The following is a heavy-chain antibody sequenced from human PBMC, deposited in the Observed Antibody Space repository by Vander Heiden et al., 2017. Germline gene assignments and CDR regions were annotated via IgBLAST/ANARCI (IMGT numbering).Heavy chain of an antibody. Sequence: QVQLVESGGGVVQPGRSLRLSCAASGFTVSSYGMPWVRQAPGKGLEWVAVISYDGSNKYYADSVKGRFTISRDNSKNTLYLQMNSLRAEDTAVYYCAKLYYDFWSGYLMDYWGQGTLVTVSS. D-gene: IGHD3-3*01. CDR2: ISYDGSNK. V-gene: IGHV3-30*18. CDR1: GFTVSSYG. J-gene: IGHJ4*02. CDR3: AKLYYDFWSGYLMDY.